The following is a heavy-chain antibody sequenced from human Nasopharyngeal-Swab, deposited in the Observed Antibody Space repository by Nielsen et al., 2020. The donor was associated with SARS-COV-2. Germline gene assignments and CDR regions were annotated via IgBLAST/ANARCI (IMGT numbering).Heavy chain of an antibody. CDR1: GFTFDDYG. CDR3: VRLSIAAAGVDF. Sequence: SLKISCAASGFTFDDYGMHWVRQAPGKGLEWVSGISWDGLTIGYADSVKGRFTISRDNAKNSLYLQMNSLRAEDTAVFYCVRLSIAAAGVDFWGQGTLVTVSS. V-gene: IGHV3-9*01. D-gene: IGHD6-13*01. CDR2: ISWDGLTI. J-gene: IGHJ4*02.